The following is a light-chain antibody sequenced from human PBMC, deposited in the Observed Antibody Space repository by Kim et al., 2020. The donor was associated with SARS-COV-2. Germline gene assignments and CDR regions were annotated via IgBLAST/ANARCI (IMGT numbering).Light chain of an antibody. J-gene: IGLJ2*01. CDR1: Y. CDR2: NKN. V-gene: IGLV3-19*01. CDR3: SSRDSSSTHLVV. Sequence: YSTWYQQKPGQAPILVMYNKNDRPSAIPDRFSCSSSGNKASLTITTAQAEDEADYYCSSRDSSSTHLVVFGGGTQLTVL.